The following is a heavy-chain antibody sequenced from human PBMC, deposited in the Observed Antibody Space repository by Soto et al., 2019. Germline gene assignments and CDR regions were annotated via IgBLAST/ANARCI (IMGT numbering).Heavy chain of an antibody. CDR3: ARGQLELLDAFDI. CDR1: GFTVSSNY. V-gene: IGHV3-53*04. Sequence: GGSLRFSCAASGFTVSSNYMSWVRQAPGKGLEWVSVIYSGGSTYYADSVKGRFTISRHNSKNTLYLQMNSLRAEDTAVYYCARGQLELLDAFDIWGQGTMVTVSS. D-gene: IGHD1-7*01. J-gene: IGHJ3*02. CDR2: IYSGGST.